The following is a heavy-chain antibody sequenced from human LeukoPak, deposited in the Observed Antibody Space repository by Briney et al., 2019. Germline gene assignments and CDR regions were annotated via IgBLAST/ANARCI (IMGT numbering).Heavy chain of an antibody. V-gene: IGHV3-30-3*01. CDR3: ARDPGTDYFDY. Sequence: GRSLRLSCAASGFTFSSYAMHWVRQAPGKGLEWVAVISYDGSNKYYADSAKGRFTISRDNSKNTLYLQMNSLRAEDTAVYYCARDPGTDYFDYWGQGTLVTVSS. CDR1: GFTFSSYA. J-gene: IGHJ4*02. CDR2: ISYDGSNK. D-gene: IGHD6-13*01.